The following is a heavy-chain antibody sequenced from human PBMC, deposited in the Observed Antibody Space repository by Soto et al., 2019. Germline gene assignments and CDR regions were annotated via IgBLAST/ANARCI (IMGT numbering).Heavy chain of an antibody. J-gene: IGHJ4*02. Sequence: SETLSLTCTVSGCSISSCGYYWIWIRQHPGKGLEWIGYIYYSGSTNYNPSLKSRVTISVDTSKNQFSLKLSSVTAADTAVYYCARGGLSWQHYYFDYWGQGTLVTVSS. CDR2: IYYSGST. CDR1: GCSISSCGYY. V-gene: IGHV4-61*08. CDR3: ARGGLSWQHYYFDY. D-gene: IGHD3-3*02.